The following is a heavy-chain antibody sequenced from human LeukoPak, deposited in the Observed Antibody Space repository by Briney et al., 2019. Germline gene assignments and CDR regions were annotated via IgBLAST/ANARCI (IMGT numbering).Heavy chain of an antibody. CDR1: GFTFDDYA. J-gene: IGHJ2*01. Sequence: GGSLRLSCAASGFTFDDYAMHWVRQAPGKGLEWVSGISWNSGSIGYADSAKGRFTISRDNAKNSLYLQMNSLRAEDTALYYCAKEVGWYFDLWGRGTLVTVSS. V-gene: IGHV3-9*01. CDR3: AKEVGWYFDL. CDR2: ISWNSGSI.